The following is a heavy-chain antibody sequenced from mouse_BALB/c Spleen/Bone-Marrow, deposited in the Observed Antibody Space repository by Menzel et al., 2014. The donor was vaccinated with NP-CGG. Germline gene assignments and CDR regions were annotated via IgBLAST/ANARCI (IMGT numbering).Heavy chain of an antibody. Sequence: EVKLMESGPELVKPGASVKMPCKASGYTFTSYVMHWVKQKPGQGLEWIGYINPYNDGTKYNEKFKGKATLTSDKSSSTAYMELSSLTSEDSAVYYCARHYGYPDYWGQGTTLTVSS. CDR1: GYTFTSYV. CDR3: ARHYGYPDY. D-gene: IGHD1-2*01. V-gene: IGHV1-14*01. J-gene: IGHJ2*01. CDR2: INPYNDGT.